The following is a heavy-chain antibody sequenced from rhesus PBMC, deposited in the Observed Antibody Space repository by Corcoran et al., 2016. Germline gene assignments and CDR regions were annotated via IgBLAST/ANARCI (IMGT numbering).Heavy chain of an antibody. CDR1: GFPFSSYG. V-gene: IGHV3-72*01. D-gene: IGHD1-14*01. CDR3: ARGSTTDV. CDR2: IGPGGST. Sequence: EVQLVETGGGLVQPGGSLKLSCAASGFPFSSYGMNWVRQAPGKGLEWVSAIGPGGSTYYADAVKGRFTISRDNAKNSLYLQMNSLRAEDTAVYYCARGSTTDVWGRGVLVTVSS. J-gene: IGHJ5-2*02.